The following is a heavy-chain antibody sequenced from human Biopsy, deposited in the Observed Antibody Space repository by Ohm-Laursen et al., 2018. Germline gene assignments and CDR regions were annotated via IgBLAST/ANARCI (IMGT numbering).Heavy chain of an antibody. D-gene: IGHD3-3*01. V-gene: IGHV4-59*04. Sequence: TLSLTCCVSGGSIISYYWTWIRQPPGKGLEWIGNIYYSGNTDYSPSLKSRVTISVDTSNNQFSLKLRSVTAADTAVYYCARQVDFWSGYVDYWGQGTLVAVSS. CDR1: GGSIISYY. J-gene: IGHJ4*02. CDR2: IYYSGNT. CDR3: ARQVDFWSGYVDY.